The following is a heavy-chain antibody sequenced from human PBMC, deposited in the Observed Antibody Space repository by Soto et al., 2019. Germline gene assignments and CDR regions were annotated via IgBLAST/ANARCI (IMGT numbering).Heavy chain of an antibody. V-gene: IGHV3-21*01. D-gene: IGHD3-9*01. CDR3: ARDSSTGYYLSDFDY. Sequence: KPGGSLRLSCAASGFTFSNYNMNWVRQAPGKGLEWVASISTRSHYIYYADSLKGRFTISRDNAKNSVDLQISSLRAEDTAVYYCARDSSTGYYLSDFDYWGQGTLVTVSS. CDR1: GFTFSNYN. J-gene: IGHJ4*02. CDR2: ISTRSHYI.